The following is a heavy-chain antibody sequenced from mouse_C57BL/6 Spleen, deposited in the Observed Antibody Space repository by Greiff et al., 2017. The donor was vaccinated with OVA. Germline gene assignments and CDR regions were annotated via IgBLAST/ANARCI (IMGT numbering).Heavy chain of an antibody. V-gene: IGHV5-17*01. Sequence: DVKLVESEGGLVQPGSSMKLSCAASGFSFSDYGMHWVRQAPEKGLEWVAYISSGSSTIYYADPVKGRFTISSDKAKNTLFLQMTSLRAEDTAMYDCGRPAHLGAMDYWGQGTSVTVSS. CDR1: GFSFSDYG. D-gene: IGHD3-1*01. CDR3: GRPAHLGAMDY. J-gene: IGHJ4*01. CDR2: ISSGSSTI.